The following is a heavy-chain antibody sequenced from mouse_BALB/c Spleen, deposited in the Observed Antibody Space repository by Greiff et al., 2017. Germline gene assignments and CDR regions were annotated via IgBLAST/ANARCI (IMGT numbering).Heavy chain of an antibody. Sequence: EVKLQESGGGLVQPGGSLKLSCAASGFTFSSYGMSWVRQTPDKRLELVATINSNGGSTYYPDSVKGRFTISRDNAKNTLYLQMSSLKSEDTAMYYCARGGYGNYGGYFDVWGAGTTVTVSS. V-gene: IGHV5-6-3*01. CDR2: INSNGGST. J-gene: IGHJ1*01. D-gene: IGHD2-10*02. CDR3: ARGGYGNYGGYFDV. CDR1: GFTFSSYG.